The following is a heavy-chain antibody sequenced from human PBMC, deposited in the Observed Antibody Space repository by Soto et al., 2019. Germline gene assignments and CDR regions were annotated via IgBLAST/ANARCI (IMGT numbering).Heavy chain of an antibody. CDR1: GFSFSTFE. CDR2: ISDDGSRT. J-gene: IGHJ5*01. V-gene: IGHV3-23*01. CDR3: VKGGWLDF. D-gene: IGHD3-16*01. Sequence: EVQLLESGGGLVQPGGSLRLSCAASGFSFSTFEMNWVRQAPGRGLEWVSFISDDGSRTYYADAVKGRFTISRDNSKHTLYLQMNSLTAEDTAVYACVKGGWLDFWGQGTLVTVSS.